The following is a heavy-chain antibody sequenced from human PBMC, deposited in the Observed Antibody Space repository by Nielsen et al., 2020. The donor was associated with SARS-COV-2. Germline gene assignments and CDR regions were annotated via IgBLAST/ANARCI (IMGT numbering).Heavy chain of an antibody. J-gene: IGHJ4*02. Sequence: GSLRLSCTVSGASISSGTYYWGWIRQPPGKGLEWIGSIYYSGGTYYNPSLKSRLTISVDTSKNQFSLKLSSVTAADTAGYYCASPLVRTYWGQGTLVTVSS. CDR3: ASPLVRTY. D-gene: IGHD2-8*01. V-gene: IGHV4-39*01. CDR1: GASISSGTYY. CDR2: IYYSGGT.